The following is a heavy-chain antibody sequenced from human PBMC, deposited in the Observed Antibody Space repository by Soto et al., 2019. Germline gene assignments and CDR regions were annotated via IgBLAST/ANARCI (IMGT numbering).Heavy chain of an antibody. CDR1: GDSGSSNSAT. Sequence: SQTLSLTCAISGDSGSSNSATWNWIRQSPSRGLEWLGRTYYRSKWYYDYAVSVKSRITINPDTSTNQFSLQLNSVAPEDTAVYYCARDPCSGGSCYSDAFDIGGQGTMVTVSS. CDR2: TYYRSKWYY. J-gene: IGHJ3*02. V-gene: IGHV6-1*01. D-gene: IGHD2-15*01. CDR3: ARDPCSGGSCYSDAFDI.